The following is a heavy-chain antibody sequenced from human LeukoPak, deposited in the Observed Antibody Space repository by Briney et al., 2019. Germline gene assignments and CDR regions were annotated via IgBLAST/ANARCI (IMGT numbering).Heavy chain of an antibody. J-gene: IGHJ4*02. Sequence: GGSLRLSCAASGFTFSDYYMSWIRQAPGKGLEWVSYISSSGSTIYYADFVKGRFTISRDNAKNSLYLQMNSLRAEDTAVYYCAREGGPVRFLEWFLDYWGQGTLVTVSS. D-gene: IGHD3-3*01. CDR2: ISSSGSTI. CDR1: GFTFSDYY. V-gene: IGHV3-11*01. CDR3: AREGGPVRFLEWFLDY.